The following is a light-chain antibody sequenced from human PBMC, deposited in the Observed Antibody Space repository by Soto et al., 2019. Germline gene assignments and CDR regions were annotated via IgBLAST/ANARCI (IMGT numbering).Light chain of an antibody. Sequence: QSVLTQPPSVSAAPGQTVTISCSGSNSNIGSNYVSWYQQFPRAAPKLLIYDNHKRPSGIPDRFSGSQSGTSATLGITGLQTGDEADYYCATWDSSLSAGVFGGGTKLTVL. CDR3: ATWDSSLSAGV. V-gene: IGLV1-51*01. CDR2: DNH. J-gene: IGLJ2*01. CDR1: NSNIGSNY.